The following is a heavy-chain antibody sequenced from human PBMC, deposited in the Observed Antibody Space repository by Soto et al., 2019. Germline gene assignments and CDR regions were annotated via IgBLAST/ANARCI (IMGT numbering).Heavy chain of an antibody. V-gene: IGHV4-39*01. D-gene: IGHD3-3*01. J-gene: IGHJ3*02. CDR1: GGSISSSSYY. CDR2: IYYSGCT. Sequence: QLQLQESGPGLVKPSETLSLTCTVSGGSISSSSYYWGWIRQPPGKGLEWIGSIYYSGCTYYNPSLKSRVTISVDTSKYQYSLKLRSVTAADTAVYYCARHRLSWSDPIRPEVDSFDIWGHWTMVTVSS. CDR3: ARHRLSWSDPIRPEVDSFDI.